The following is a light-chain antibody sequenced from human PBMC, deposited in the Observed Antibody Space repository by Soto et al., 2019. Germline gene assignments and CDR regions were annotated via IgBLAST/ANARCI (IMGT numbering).Light chain of an antibody. CDR3: QQDNTWPLT. J-gene: IGKJ4*01. CDR1: QSVSNS. Sequence: IVMTQSPATLSLSPGERATLSCRASQSVSNSVAWYQQKPGQAPRLLIYGASTRATDIPARFSGSGSGTDFTLTISSLQSEDFALYFCQQDNTWPLTFGGGTKVDIK. CDR2: GAS. V-gene: IGKV3-15*01.